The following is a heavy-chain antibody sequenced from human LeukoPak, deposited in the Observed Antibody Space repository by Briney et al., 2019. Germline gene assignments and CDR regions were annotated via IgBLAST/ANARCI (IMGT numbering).Heavy chain of an antibody. Sequence: SETLSLTCTVSGGSISSSSYYWGWVRQPPGKGLEWIGSIYYSGSTYYNPSLKSRVTISVDTSKNQFSLKLSSVTAADTAVYYCASGYDSSGYYYGPRDFDYWGQGTLVTVSS. D-gene: IGHD3-22*01. CDR1: GGSISSSSYY. CDR2: IYYSGST. J-gene: IGHJ4*02. CDR3: ASGYDSSGYYYGPRDFDY. V-gene: IGHV4-39*01.